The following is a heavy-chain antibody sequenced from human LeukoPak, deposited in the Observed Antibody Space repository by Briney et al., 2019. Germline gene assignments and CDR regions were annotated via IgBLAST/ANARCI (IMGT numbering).Heavy chain of an antibody. J-gene: IGHJ5*02. CDR2: IYYSGST. D-gene: IGHD3-22*01. V-gene: IGHV4-39*07. CDR3: ARDTYYYDSSGYSSWFDP. CDR1: GGSISSSSYY. Sequence: SETLSLTCTVSGGSISSSSYYWGWVRQPPGKGLEWIGSIYYSGSTYYNPSLKSRVTISVDTSKNQFSLKLSSVTAADTAVYYCARDTYYYDSSGYSSWFDPWGQGTLVTVSS.